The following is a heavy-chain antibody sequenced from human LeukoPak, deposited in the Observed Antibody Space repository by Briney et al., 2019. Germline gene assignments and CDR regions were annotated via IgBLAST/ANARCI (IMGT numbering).Heavy chain of an antibody. CDR1: GGSISSYY. J-gene: IGHJ6*02. CDR3: ARGKFPPALYYYYGMDV. Sequence: SETLSLTCTVSGGSISSYYWSWIRQPPGKGLEWIGYIYYSGSTIYNPSLKSRVTISVDTSKNQFSLKLSSVTAADTALYYCARGKFPPALYYYYGMDVWGQGTTVTVSS. V-gene: IGHV4-59*08. CDR2: IYYSGST.